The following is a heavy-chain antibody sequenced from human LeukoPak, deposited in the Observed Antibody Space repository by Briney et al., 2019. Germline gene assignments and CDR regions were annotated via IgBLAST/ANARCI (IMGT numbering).Heavy chain of an antibody. CDR3: ARPGAGYTYGLSVY. J-gene: IGHJ4*02. CDR1: GFTFTSYT. D-gene: IGHD5-18*01. CDR2: ISYGGSNK. Sequence: GGSLRLSCAASGFTFTSYTMHWVRQAPGKGLEWVAVISYGGSNKYYADSVKGRFTISRDNSKNTLYLQMNSLRAEDTALYYCARPGAGYTYGLSVYWGQGTLVTVSS. V-gene: IGHV3-30*04.